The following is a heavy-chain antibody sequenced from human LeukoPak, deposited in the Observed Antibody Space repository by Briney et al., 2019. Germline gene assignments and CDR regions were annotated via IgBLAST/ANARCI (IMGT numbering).Heavy chain of an antibody. J-gene: IGHJ4*02. CDR1: GGSFSGYY. CDR3: ARFEGSSGLFDY. Sequence: PSETLSLTCAVYGGSFSGYYWSWIRQPPGKGLEWIGEINHSGSTNYNPSLKSRVTISVDTSKNQFSLKLSSVTAADTAVYYCARFEGSSGLFDYWGQGTLVTVSS. V-gene: IGHV4-34*01. D-gene: IGHD3-22*01. CDR2: INHSGST.